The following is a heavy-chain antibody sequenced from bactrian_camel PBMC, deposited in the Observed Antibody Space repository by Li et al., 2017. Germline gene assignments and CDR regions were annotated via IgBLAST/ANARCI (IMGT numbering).Heavy chain of an antibody. D-gene: IGHD4*01. CDR1: GFTFSNFD. V-gene: IGHV3S40*01. CDR3: AVSLASSVLSYFSDSAFNF. CDR2: VSIDGTRT. J-gene: IGHJ4*01. Sequence: DVQLVESGGGSVQAGGSLRLSCAASGFTFSNFDMSWVRHTPGKGFEFISAVSIDGTRTWTADSMKGRFTISRDNAKNTMYLQMNSLKSEDTALYFCAVSLASSVLSYFSDSAFNFWGQGTQVTVS.